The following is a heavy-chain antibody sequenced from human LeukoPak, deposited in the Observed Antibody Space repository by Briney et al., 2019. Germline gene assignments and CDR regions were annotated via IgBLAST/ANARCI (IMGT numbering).Heavy chain of an antibody. CDR1: GFTFSSYS. Sequence: GGSLRLSCAASGFTFSSYSMNWVRQAPGKGLEWVSSISSSSSYIYYADSVKGRFTISRDNAKNSLYLQMNSLRAEDTAVYYCAKDFASANARYGSGSYYDYWGQGTLVTVSS. V-gene: IGHV3-21*04. D-gene: IGHD3-10*01. J-gene: IGHJ4*02. CDR2: ISSSSSYI. CDR3: AKDFASANARYGSGSYYDY.